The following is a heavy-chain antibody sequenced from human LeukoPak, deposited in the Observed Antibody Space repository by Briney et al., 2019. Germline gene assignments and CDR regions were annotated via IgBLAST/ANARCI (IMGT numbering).Heavy chain of an antibody. J-gene: IGHJ6*02. Sequence: SETLSLTCTVSGGSIRSGDYYWSWIRQPPGKGLEWIGYIYYSGSTYYNPSLKSRVTISVDTSKNQFSLKLSSVTAADTAVYYCARDSSNWGSRYYGMDVWGQGTAVTVSS. CDR2: IYYSGST. D-gene: IGHD7-27*01. V-gene: IGHV4-30-4*01. CDR1: GGSIRSGDYY. CDR3: ARDSSNWGSRYYGMDV.